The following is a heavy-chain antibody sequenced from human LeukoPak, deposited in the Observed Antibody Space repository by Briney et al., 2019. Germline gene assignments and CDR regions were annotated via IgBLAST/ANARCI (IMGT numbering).Heavy chain of an antibody. CDR1: GFTVSTDH. CDR3: ARNYYDSSGYYHPAYFDY. D-gene: IGHD3-22*01. J-gene: IGHJ4*02. CDR2: SYSGGTS. Sequence: GSLRLSCAASGFTVSTDHMSWVRQAPGKGLEWVAVSYSGGTSQYAESVKGRFTISRDNSKNTLYLQMNSLRAEDTAVYYCARNYYDSSGYYHPAYFDYWGQGTLVTVSS. V-gene: IGHV3-53*01.